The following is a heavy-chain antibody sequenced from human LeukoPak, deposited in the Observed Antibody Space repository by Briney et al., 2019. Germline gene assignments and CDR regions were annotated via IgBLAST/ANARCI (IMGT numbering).Heavy chain of an antibody. V-gene: IGHV1-2*02. CDR3: ARGRFSGYGAD. J-gene: IGHJ4*02. Sequence: ASVKVSCKASGNPFTDYFMHWVRQAPGQGLEWMGWINPNSGGTNFAQKFQGRVTMTRDTSISTAYMELSSLTSDDTAVYYCARGRFSGYGADWGQGTLVTVSS. CDR1: GNPFTDYF. CDR2: INPNSGGT. D-gene: IGHD5-12*01.